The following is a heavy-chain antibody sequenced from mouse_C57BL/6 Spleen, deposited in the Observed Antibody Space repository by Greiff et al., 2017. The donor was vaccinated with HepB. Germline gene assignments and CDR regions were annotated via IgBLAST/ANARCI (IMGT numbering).Heavy chain of an antibody. J-gene: IGHJ3*01. D-gene: IGHD2-4*01. CDR1: GFTFSDYY. CDR2: ISNGGGST. V-gene: IGHV5-12*01. Sequence: DVMLVESGGGLVQPGGSLKLSCAASGFTFSDYYMYWVRQTPEKRLEWVAYISNGGGSTYYPDTVKGRFTISRDNAKNTLYLQMSRLKSEDTAMYYCARPGDYDGAWFAYWGQGTLVTVSA. CDR3: ARPGDYDGAWFAY.